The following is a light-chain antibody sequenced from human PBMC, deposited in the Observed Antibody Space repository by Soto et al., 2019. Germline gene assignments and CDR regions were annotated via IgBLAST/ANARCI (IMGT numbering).Light chain of an antibody. V-gene: IGKV3-11*01. CDR3: QQRGNWPS. CDR1: RSFASSY. Sequence: EIVMTPSPATLSVSPVERVALSCRASRSFASSYLGWYQQKPGQAPRLLIYAASNRATGIPARFSGSGSGTDFTLTISSLEPEDFAVYYCQQRGNWPSFGGGTKVDIK. J-gene: IGKJ4*01. CDR2: AAS.